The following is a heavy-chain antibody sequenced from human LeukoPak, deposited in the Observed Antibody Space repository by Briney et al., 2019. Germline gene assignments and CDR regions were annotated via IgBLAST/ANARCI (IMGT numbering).Heavy chain of an antibody. CDR2: IFYSGIT. Sequence: SETLSLTCTVSGGSFSSSSHYWGWIRQPPGRGLEWMGNIFYSGITSYNPSLKSRVTISVDTSKNQFSLKLTSVTAADTAVYYCARTEDYGSGSFLDYWGQGTLVTVSS. J-gene: IGHJ4*02. D-gene: IGHD3-10*01. CDR1: GGSFSSSSHY. V-gene: IGHV4-39*01. CDR3: ARTEDYGSGSFLDY.